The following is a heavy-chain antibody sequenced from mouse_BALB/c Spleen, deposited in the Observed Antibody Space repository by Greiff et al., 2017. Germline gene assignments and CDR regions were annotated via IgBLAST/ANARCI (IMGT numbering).Heavy chain of an antibody. Sequence: DVMLVESGGGLVKPGGSLKLSCAASGFTFSSYAMSWVRQTPEKRLEWVASISSGGSTYYPDSVKGRFTISRDNARNILYLQMSSLRSEDTAMYYCARGPTATRAMDYWGQGTSVTVSS. J-gene: IGHJ4*01. V-gene: IGHV5-6-5*01. CDR1: GFTFSSYA. CDR3: ARGPTATRAMDY. D-gene: IGHD1-2*01. CDR2: ISSGGST.